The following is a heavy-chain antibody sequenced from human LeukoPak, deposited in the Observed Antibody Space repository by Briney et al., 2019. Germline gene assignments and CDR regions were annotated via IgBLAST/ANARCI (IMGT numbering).Heavy chain of an antibody. V-gene: IGHV1-2*02. D-gene: IGHD5-18*01. CDR3: ARTTEGGYTYDYFYYYYMDV. CDR2: INPNSGGT. CDR1: GYSFTAYF. Sequence: ASVKVSCKASGYSFTAYFIHWVRQAPGQGLEWMGWINPNSGGTNYVQKFEGRVTMTRDTSINTVYMEMSSLTSDDTAVYYCARTTEGGYTYDYFYYYYMDVWGKGTTVTISS. J-gene: IGHJ6*03.